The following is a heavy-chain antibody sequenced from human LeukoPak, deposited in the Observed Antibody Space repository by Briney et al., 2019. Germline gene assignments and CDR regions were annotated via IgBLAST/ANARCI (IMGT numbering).Heavy chain of an antibody. Sequence: SEALSLTCTVSGGSISSYYWSWIRQPAGKGLEWIGRIYTSGSTNYNPSLKSRVTMSVDTSKNQFSLKLSSVTAADTAVYYCVSRHSSGGFDPWGQGTLVTVSS. CDR2: IYTSGST. CDR1: GGSISSYY. D-gene: IGHD3-10*01. J-gene: IGHJ5*02. CDR3: VSRHSSGGFDP. V-gene: IGHV4-4*07.